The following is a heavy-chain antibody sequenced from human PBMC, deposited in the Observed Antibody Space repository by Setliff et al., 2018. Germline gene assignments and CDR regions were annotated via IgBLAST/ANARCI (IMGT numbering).Heavy chain of an antibody. Sequence: PGGSLRLSCTASGFTFRTYAMSWVRQAPGKGLEWVSAISGNAERTYYADSVKGRFTMSRDNAKNTLYLQMNSLRAEDTAVYYCARAYYGTVNGYSSYYGLDVWGQGTTVTVSS. V-gene: IGHV3-23*01. J-gene: IGHJ6*02. CDR3: ARAYYGTVNGYSSYYGLDV. CDR1: GFTFRTYA. CDR2: ISGNAERT. D-gene: IGHD3-9*01.